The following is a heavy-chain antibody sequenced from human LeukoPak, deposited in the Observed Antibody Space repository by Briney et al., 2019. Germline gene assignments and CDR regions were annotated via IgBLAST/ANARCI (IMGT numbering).Heavy chain of an antibody. D-gene: IGHD5-18*01. Sequence: GGSLRLSCAASGFTFSDYYMSWIRQAPGKGLEWVSYISSSGSTIYYADSVKGRFTISRDNAKNSLYLQMNSLRGEDTAVYYCARDQIRYSNSPEALDLWGQGTLVSVSS. V-gene: IGHV3-11*04. CDR1: GFTFSDYY. CDR2: ISSSGSTI. J-gene: IGHJ3*01. CDR3: ARDQIRYSNSPEALDL.